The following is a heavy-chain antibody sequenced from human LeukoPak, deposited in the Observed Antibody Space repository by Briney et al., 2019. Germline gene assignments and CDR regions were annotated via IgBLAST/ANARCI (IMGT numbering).Heavy chain of an antibody. D-gene: IGHD6-13*01. J-gene: IGHJ6*03. CDR1: GYTFTGYY. CDR2: INPNSGGT. V-gene: IGHV1-2*02. Sequence: ASVKVSCKASGYTFTGYYMHWVRQAPGQGLEWMGWINPNSGGTNYAQKFQGRVTMTRDASISTAYMELSRLRSDDTAVYYCVRDRAAAGTDYYYYYYYMDVWGKGTTVTISS. CDR3: VRDRAAAGTDYYYYYYYMDV.